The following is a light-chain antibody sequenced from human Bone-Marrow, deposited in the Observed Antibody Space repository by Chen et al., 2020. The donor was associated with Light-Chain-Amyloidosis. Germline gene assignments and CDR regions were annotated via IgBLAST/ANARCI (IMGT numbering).Light chain of an antibody. CDR3: AAWDDSLNGFWV. CDR1: STNIGSNT. CDR2: SNN. Sequence: QSVLTQPPSASGTPGQRFTISCSGSSTNIGSNTVNWYQQLPGTAPKLLIYSNNQRPSGVPDRFSGSKSGTSASLAISGLQSEDEADYYCAAWDDSLNGFWVFGGGTKLTVL. J-gene: IGLJ3*02. V-gene: IGLV1-44*01.